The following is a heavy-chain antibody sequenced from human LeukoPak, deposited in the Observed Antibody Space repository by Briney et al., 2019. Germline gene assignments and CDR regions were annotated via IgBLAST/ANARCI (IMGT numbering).Heavy chain of an antibody. CDR2: INPNSGGT. CDR1: GYTFTGYY. CDR3: ARAITRGADAFDI. J-gene: IGHJ3*02. V-gene: IGHV1-2*02. D-gene: IGHD1-26*01. Sequence: ASVKVSCKASGYTFTGYYMHWVRQAPGQGLEWMGWINPNSGGTNYAQKFQGRVTMTRDTSISTAYMELSRLRSDDTAVYYCARAITRGADAFDIWGQGTMVTVSS.